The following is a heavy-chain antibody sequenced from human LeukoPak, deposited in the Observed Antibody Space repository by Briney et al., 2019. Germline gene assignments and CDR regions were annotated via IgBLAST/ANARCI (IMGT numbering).Heavy chain of an antibody. J-gene: IGHJ4*02. D-gene: IGHD6-25*01. V-gene: IGHV3-53*01. CDR2: TYSNDDT. Sequence: GGPLTLSCAASGLTDTNNYMSWLRQAPGKGLEWVSVTYSNDDTYYADPVKGRFSISRDNSKSTLSLQMNSLRAEDTATYYCTNYGHYAAVGRWGQGTLVTVSS. CDR3: TNYGHYAAVGR. CDR1: GLTDTNNY.